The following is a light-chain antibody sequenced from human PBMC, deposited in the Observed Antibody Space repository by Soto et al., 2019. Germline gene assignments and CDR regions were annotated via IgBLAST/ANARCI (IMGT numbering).Light chain of an antibody. CDR1: QSVSSK. CDR2: GAS. Sequence: EIVMTQSPATLSVSPGERATLSCRASQSVSSKLAWYQQKPGQAPRLLSYGASTRATGIPARFSGSGSGTEFTLTISSLQSEDFAVYYCQQYTNWPSLTFGGGTRVEIK. J-gene: IGKJ4*01. CDR3: QQYTNWPSLT. V-gene: IGKV3-15*01.